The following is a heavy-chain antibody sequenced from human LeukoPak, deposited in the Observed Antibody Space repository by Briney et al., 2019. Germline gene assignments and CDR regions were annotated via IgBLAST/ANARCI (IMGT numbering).Heavy chain of an antibody. J-gene: IGHJ4*02. CDR2: IYMSGGT. CDR1: GFNVNDNV. V-gene: IGHV3-53*01. CDR3: ARRHDY. Sequence: GSLRLSCMASGFNVNDNVMIWVRQAPGKGLEWVSTIYMSGGTYYADSVRGRFTVFRDNSKNMVYLQMNNLRVEDTAVYYCARRHDYWGQGTLVTVSS.